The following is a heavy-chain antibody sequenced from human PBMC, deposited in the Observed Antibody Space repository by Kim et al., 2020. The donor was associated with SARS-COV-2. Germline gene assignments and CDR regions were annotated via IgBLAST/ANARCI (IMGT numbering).Heavy chain of an antibody. CDR2: INPSGGST. CDR3: ARDDSSGLKDY. Sequence: ASVKVSCKASGYTFTSYYMHWVRQAPGQGLEWMGIINPSGGSTSYAQKFQGRVTMTRNTSTSTVYMELSSLRSEDTAVYYCARDDSSGLKDYWGQGTLVTVSS. D-gene: IGHD3-22*01. V-gene: IGHV1-46*01. CDR1: GYTFTSYY. J-gene: IGHJ4*02.